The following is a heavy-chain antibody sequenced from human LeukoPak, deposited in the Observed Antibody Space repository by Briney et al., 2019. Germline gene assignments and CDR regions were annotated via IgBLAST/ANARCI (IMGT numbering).Heavy chain of an antibody. V-gene: IGHV3-48*03. Sequence: GGSLRLSCAASGFTFSSHEMNWVRQTPGKGLEWVAYIGTSGSAMYYADSVKGRFTISRDNARDSLYLQMNSLRAEDTAVYYCAREVKTASGTWWFDAWAQGTLVPVSS. CDR3: AREVKTASGTWWFDA. CDR2: IGTSGSAM. D-gene: IGHD6-13*01. J-gene: IGHJ5*02. CDR1: GFTFSSHE.